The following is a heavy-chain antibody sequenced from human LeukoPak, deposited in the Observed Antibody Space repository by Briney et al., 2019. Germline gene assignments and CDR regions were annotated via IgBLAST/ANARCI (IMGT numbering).Heavy chain of an antibody. V-gene: IGHV1-69*06. CDR3: ARVGAGYSSGWFDY. D-gene: IGHD6-19*01. CDR2: IIPIFGTA. J-gene: IGHJ4*02. CDR1: GGTFSSYA. Sequence: ASVKVSCKASGGTFSSYAISWVRQAPGQGLEWMGGIIPIFGTANYAQKFQGRVTITADKSTSTAYMELSSLRSEDTAVYYCARVGAGYSSGWFDYRGQGTLVTVSS.